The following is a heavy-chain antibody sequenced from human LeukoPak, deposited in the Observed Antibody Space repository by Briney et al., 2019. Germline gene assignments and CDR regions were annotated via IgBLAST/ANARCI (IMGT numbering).Heavy chain of an antibody. CDR3: AREGYSSGWYFVFDY. CDR2: ISSSSSTI. Sequence: GGSLRLSCTASGFTFSSYSMNWVRQAPGKGLEWVSYISSSSSTIYYADSVKGRFTISRDNAKNSLYLQMNSLRDEDTAVYYCAREGYSSGWYFVFDYWGQGTLVTVSS. J-gene: IGHJ4*02. V-gene: IGHV3-48*02. D-gene: IGHD6-19*01. CDR1: GFTFSSYS.